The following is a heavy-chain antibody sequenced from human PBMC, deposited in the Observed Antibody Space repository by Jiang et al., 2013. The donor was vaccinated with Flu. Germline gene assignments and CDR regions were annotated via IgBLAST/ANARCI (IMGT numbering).Heavy chain of an antibody. J-gene: IGHJ6*02. D-gene: IGHD4-17*01. CDR2: INPSGAST. CDR3: ARSLNHYGDDRVYYYYGMDV. CDR1: GYTFTSYY. V-gene: IGHV1-46*01. Sequence: SGAEVKKPGTSVKVSCKASGYTFTSYYMHWVRQAPGQGLEWMGIINPSGASTNYAQKFQGRVTMTRDTSTSTVYMELSSLRSEDTAVYYCARSLNHYGDDRVYYYYGMDVWGQGTTVTVSS.